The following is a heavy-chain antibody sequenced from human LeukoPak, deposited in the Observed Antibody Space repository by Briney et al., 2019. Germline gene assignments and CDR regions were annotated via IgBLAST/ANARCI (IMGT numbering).Heavy chain of an antibody. CDR2: INTDGSDT. J-gene: IGHJ4*02. Sequence: PGGSLGPSCVVSGSTFSNYWMHWVRQAPGKGLVWVSRINTDGSDTSYVESVRGRFTVSRDNAKNTLYLQMNSLKPEDTAVYYCARRGEDGFGYRYWGQGTLVTVSS. V-gene: IGHV3-74*01. CDR3: ARRGEDGFGYRY. CDR1: GSTFSNYW. D-gene: IGHD5-12*01.